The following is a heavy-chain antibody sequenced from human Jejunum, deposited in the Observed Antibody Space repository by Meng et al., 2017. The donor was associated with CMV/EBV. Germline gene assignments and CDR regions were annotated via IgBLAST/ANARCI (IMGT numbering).Heavy chain of an antibody. CDR2: INHRGSA. J-gene: IGHJ4*02. Sequence: AVAFTGYCWGWLRQSPGRGLEWIGQINHRGSASYNPALRRRVTISEDTSKNQFSLRLTSVTAADTATYYCARYYCASSNCYPFDYWGQGTRVTVSS. V-gene: IGHV4-34*01. CDR3: ARYYCASSNCYPFDY. CDR1: AVAFTGYC. D-gene: IGHD2-2*01.